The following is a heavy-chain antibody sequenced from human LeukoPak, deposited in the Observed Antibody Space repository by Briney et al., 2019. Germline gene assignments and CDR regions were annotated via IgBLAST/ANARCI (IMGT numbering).Heavy chain of an antibody. CDR2: IYYSGST. J-gene: IGHJ4*02. D-gene: IGHD3-10*01. CDR1: GGSISSSSYY. Sequence: SETLSLTCTVSGGSISSSSYYWGWIRQPPGKGLEWIGSIYYSGSTYYNPSLKSRVTISVDTSKNQFSLKLSSVTAADTAVYYCARPYYYGSGSFYFDYRGQGTLVTVSS. V-gene: IGHV4-39*01. CDR3: ARPYYYGSGSFYFDY.